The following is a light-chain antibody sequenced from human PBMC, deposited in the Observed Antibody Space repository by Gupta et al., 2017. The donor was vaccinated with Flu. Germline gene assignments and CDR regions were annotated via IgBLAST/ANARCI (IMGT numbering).Light chain of an antibody. CDR1: SGSVSPDNH. Sequence: GTVTLTCALSSGSVSPDNHPTWYQQIPGQTPRTLFFATESRSSGVPDRFSAAIRGARAALTITGAQGDDESDYYCALYLGGGISMFGGGTKLTVL. CDR3: ALYLGGGISM. J-gene: IGLJ3*02. CDR2: ATE. V-gene: IGLV8-61*01.